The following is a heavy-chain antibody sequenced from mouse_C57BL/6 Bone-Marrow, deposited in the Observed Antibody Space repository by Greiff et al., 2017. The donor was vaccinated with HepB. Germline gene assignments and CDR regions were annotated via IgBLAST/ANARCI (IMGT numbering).Heavy chain of an antibody. V-gene: IGHV1-4*01. CDR1: GYTFTSYT. CDR3: AFYDYDYFDY. D-gene: IGHD2-4*01. J-gene: IGHJ2*01. Sequence: QVQLQQSGAELARPGASVKMSCKASGYTFTSYTMHWVKQRPGQGLEWIGYINPSSGYTKYNQKFKDKATLTADKSSSTAYMQLSSLTSEDSAVYNSAFYDYDYFDYWGKGTTLTVSS. CDR2: INPSSGYT.